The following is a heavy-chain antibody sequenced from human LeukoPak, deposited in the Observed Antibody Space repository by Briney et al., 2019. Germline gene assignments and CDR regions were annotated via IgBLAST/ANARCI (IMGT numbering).Heavy chain of an antibody. CDR2: INPSDGST. V-gene: IGHV1-46*01. CDR3: ARGEAARRGDYYYGMDV. D-gene: IGHD6-6*01. J-gene: IGHJ6*02. Sequence: ASVKVSCKASGYTFTNYFTHWVRQAPGQGLEWMGIINPSDGSTTYAQKFQGRVTMTRDTSTSTVYMELSSLRSDDTAVYYCARGEAARRGDYYYGMDVWGQGTTVTVSS. CDR1: GYTFTNYF.